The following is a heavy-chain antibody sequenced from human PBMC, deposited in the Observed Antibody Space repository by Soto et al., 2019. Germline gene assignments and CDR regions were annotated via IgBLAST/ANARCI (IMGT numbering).Heavy chain of an antibody. CDR1: GYTFTSYG. Sequence: QVQLVQSGAEVKKPGASVKVSCKASGYTFTSYGISWVRQAPGQGLEWMGWISAYNGNTNYAQKLQGRVTMTTDTYTSTAYMELRSLGSDDTAVYYCARDLHYDSSGYASPVDYWGQGTLVTVSS. D-gene: IGHD3-22*01. J-gene: IGHJ4*02. CDR2: ISAYNGNT. V-gene: IGHV1-18*01. CDR3: ARDLHYDSSGYASPVDY.